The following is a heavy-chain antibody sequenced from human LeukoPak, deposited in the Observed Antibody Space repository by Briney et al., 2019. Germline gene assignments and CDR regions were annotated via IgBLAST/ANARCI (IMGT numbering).Heavy chain of an antibody. J-gene: IGHJ4*02. CDR2: IKQDGSKK. CDR3: TRVGYIDEGIDY. V-gene: IGHV3-7*04. CDR1: GFPFSSYW. D-gene: IGHD5-24*01. Sequence: GGSLRLSCVASGFPFSSYWMTWVRQAPGKGLEWVANIKQDGSKKSYVDSVKGRFTISRDNAKNSLYLQMNSLRAEDTAIYYCTRVGYIDEGIDYWGQGTLVTASS.